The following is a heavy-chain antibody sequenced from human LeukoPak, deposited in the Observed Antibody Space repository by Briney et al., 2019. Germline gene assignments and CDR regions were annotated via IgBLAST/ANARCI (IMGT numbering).Heavy chain of an antibody. J-gene: IGHJ4*02. D-gene: IGHD6-19*01. V-gene: IGHV1-69*05. Sequence: SVKVSCKASGGTFSGYAISWVRQAPGQGLEWMGRIIPIFGTANYAQKFQGRVTITTDESTSTAYMELSSLRSEDTAVYYCARDGGIAVAGEILVYWGQGTLVTVSS. CDR1: GGTFSGYA. CDR3: ARDGGIAVAGEILVY. CDR2: IIPIFGTA.